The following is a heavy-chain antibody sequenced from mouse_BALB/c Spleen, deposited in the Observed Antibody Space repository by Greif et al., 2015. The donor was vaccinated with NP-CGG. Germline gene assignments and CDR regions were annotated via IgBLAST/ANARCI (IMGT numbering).Heavy chain of an antibody. V-gene: IGHV1-61*01. CDR1: GYSFTSYW. CDR2: IHPSDSET. Sequence: VKLMESGAELVRPGASVKLSCKASGYSFTSYWMNWVKQRPGQGLEWIGMIHPSDSETRLNQKFKDKATLTVDKSSSTAYMQLSSPTSEDSAVYYCARSEIYYGIFDYWGQGTTLTVSS. D-gene: IGHD2-1*01. CDR3: ARSEIYYGIFDY. J-gene: IGHJ2*01.